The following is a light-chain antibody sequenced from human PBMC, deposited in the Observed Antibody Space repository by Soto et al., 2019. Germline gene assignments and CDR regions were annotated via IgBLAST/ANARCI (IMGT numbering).Light chain of an antibody. CDR2: INS. CDR1: SSNIGSNT. J-gene: IGLJ2*01. V-gene: IGLV1-44*01. CDR3: AAWDDSLNGVV. Sequence: QSVLTQPPSASGTPGQRVTISCSGSSSNIGSNTVNWYQQLPGTAPKLLIYINSHRPSGVPDRFSGSKSGTSASLAISGLQSDDEADYYCAAWDDSLNGVVFGGVPNLTVL.